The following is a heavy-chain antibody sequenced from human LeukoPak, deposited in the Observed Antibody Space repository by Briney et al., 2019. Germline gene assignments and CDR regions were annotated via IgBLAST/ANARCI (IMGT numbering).Heavy chain of an antibody. Sequence: QTGGPLRLSCAASGFTFSGSSIHWVRLASGKGLEWVGRVRSKANNYAAAYAASLKGRFTLSRDDSHNTAYLQMNSLKTEDTAVYYCTRYFPGDRSGRYGDCWGQGTLVTVSS. CDR3: TRYFPGDRSGRYGDC. V-gene: IGHV3-73*01. J-gene: IGHJ4*02. CDR2: VRSKANNYAA. D-gene: IGHD6-19*01. CDR1: GFTFSGSS.